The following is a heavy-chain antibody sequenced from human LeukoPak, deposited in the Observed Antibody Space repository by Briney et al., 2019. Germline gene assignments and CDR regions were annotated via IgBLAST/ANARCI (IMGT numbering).Heavy chain of an antibody. J-gene: IGHJ4*02. CDR1: GGSFSGYY. D-gene: IGHD2-2*02. CDR2: INHSGST. Sequence: SETLSLTCAVYGGSFSGYYWSWIRQPPGKGLEWIGEINHSGSTNYNPSLKSRVTISVDTSKNQFSLKLSSVTAADTAVYYCARGLYCSSTSCYTFDYWGQGTLVTVSS. V-gene: IGHV4-34*01. CDR3: ARGLYCSSTSCYTFDY.